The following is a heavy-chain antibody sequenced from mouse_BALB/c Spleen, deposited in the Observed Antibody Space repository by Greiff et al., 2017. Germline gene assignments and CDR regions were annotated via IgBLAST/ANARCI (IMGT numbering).Heavy chain of an antibody. J-gene: IGHJ3*01. V-gene: IGHV3-2*02. D-gene: IGHD2-4*01. Sequence: EVKLMESGPGLVKPSQSLSLTCTVTGYSITSDYAWNWIRQFPGNKLEWMGYISYSGSTSYNPSLKSRISITRDTSKNQFFLQLNSVTTEDTATYYCASQIYYDYERFAYWGQGTLVTVSA. CDR1: GYSITSDYA. CDR2: ISYSGST. CDR3: ASQIYYDYERFAY.